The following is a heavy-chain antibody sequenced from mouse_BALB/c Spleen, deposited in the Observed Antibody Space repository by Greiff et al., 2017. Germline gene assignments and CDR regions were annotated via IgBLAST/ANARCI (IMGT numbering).Heavy chain of an antibody. D-gene: IGHD2-2*01. Sequence: DVKLVESGGGLVKPGGSLKLSCAASGFTFSSYAMSWVRQTPEKRLEWVASISSGGSTYYPDSVKGRFTISRDNARNILYLQMSSLRSEDTAMYYCARDGYDRRVWYFDVWGAGTTVTVSS. CDR1: GFTFSSYA. CDR3: ARDGYDRRVWYFDV. CDR2: ISSGGST. J-gene: IGHJ1*01. V-gene: IGHV5-6-5*01.